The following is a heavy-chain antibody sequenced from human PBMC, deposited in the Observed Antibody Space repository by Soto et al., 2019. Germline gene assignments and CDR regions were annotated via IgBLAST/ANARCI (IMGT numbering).Heavy chain of an antibody. Sequence: GGSLRLSCAASGFTFSSYDMHWVRQAPGKGLEWVAVISYDGSNKYYADSVKGRFTISRDNSKNTLYLQMNSLRAEDTAVYYCAKEGVAYYYDSSGYSYYYYYGMDVWGQGTTVTVSS. J-gene: IGHJ6*02. CDR3: AKEGVAYYYDSSGYSYYYYYGMDV. CDR1: GFTFSSYD. D-gene: IGHD3-22*01. V-gene: IGHV3-30*18. CDR2: ISYDGSNK.